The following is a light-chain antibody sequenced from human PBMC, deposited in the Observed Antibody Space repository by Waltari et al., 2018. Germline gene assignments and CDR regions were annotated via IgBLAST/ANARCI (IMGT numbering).Light chain of an antibody. CDR2: AVS. Sequence: DVVMTQTPLSLSVTPGQPASISCKSSQTLLHSDGQTYLYWFLQKPGQSPQLLIYAVSSRLSGVSTKFSGSGSGTDFTLKSSRVEAEDVGIYYCMQGLHLPRTFGQGTKVEMK. J-gene: IGKJ1*01. CDR3: MQGLHLPRT. V-gene: IGKV2-29*02. CDR1: QTLLHSDGQTY.